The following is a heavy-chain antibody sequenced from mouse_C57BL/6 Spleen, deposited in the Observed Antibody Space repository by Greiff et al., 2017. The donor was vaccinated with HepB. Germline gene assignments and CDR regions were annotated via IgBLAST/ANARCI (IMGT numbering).Heavy chain of an antibody. CDR1: GFTFTDYY. CDR2: IRIKANGYTT. J-gene: IGHJ4*01. CDR3: ARSRLWYYAMDY. Sequence: EVQGVESGGGLVQPGGSLSLSCAASGFTFTDYYMSWVRQHPGKALEWLGFIRIKANGYTTEYSASVKGRFTISRDNSKSILYLQMNALRAEDSATYYCARSRLWYYAMDYWGQGTSVTVSS. V-gene: IGHV7-3*01.